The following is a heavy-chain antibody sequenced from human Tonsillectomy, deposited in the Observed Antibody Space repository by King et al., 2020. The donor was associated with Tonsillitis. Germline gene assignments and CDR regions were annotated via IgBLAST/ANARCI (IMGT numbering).Heavy chain of an antibody. V-gene: IGHV3-43*02. D-gene: IGHD3-3*01. CDR2: ISGDGGST. J-gene: IGHJ6*03. CDR1: GFTFDDYA. Sequence: VQLVESGGGVVQPGGSLRLSCAASGFTFDDYAMHWVRQAPGKGLEWVSRISGDGGSTYYADSVKGRFTISRDNSKNSLYLQMNSLRTEDTALYYCAQSRSYYDFWSGSQDYYYMDVWGKGTTVTVSS. CDR3: AQSRSYYDFWSGSQDYYYMDV.